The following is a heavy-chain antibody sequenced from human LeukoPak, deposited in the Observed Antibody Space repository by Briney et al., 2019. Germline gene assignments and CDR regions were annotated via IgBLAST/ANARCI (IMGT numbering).Heavy chain of an antibody. Sequence: SVKVSCKASGGTFSSHAISWVRQAPGQGLEWMGGIIPIFGTANYAQKFQGRVTITADESTSTAYMELSSLRSEDTAVYYCARGVEATYSSSWYGNYWGQGTLVTVSS. D-gene: IGHD6-13*01. V-gene: IGHV1-69*13. CDR3: ARGVEATYSSSWYGNY. J-gene: IGHJ4*02. CDR1: GGTFSSHA. CDR2: IIPIFGTA.